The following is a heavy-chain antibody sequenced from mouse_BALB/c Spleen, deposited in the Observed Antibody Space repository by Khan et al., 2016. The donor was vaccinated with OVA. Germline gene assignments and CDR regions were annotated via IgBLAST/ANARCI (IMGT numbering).Heavy chain of an antibody. D-gene: IGHD2-3*01. CDR3: TRNYDCYCWFAY. CDR1: GFSFTSYG. Sequence: QVQLEESGPGLVKPSQSLSLTCTVSGFSFTSYGVHWVRQPPGKGLEWLGVIWSGGSTDYNAAFISRLSISKDNSKSKVFFKMNSLKAKDTAIYYCTRNYDCYCWFAYWGQGTLVTVSA. J-gene: IGHJ3*01. CDR2: IWSGGST. V-gene: IGHV2-2*02.